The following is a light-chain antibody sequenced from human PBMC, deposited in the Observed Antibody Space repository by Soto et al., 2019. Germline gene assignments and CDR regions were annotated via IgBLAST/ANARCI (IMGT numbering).Light chain of an antibody. Sequence: EIVLTQSPGTLSFSPGERATLSCRASQSVSSSYLAWYQQRPGQAPRLLIYGASSRATGIPDRFSGSGSGTDFTLTISSLQSEDFAVYYCQQYNNWPWTFGQGTKVDIK. CDR1: QSVSSSY. J-gene: IGKJ1*01. V-gene: IGKV3-20*01. CDR2: GAS. CDR3: QQYNNWPWT.